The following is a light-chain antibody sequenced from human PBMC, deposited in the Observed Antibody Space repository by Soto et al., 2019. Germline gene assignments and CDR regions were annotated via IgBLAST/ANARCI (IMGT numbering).Light chain of an antibody. V-gene: IGLV4-69*01. CDR3: QTWGTGSAFVV. J-gene: IGLJ7*01. Sequence: QLVLTQSPSASASLGASVKLTCTLSSGHSNYAIAWHQQQPEKGPRYWMKVNSGGSHIKGDGIPDRFSGSSSGAERYLFISSLQSEDEADYYCQTWGTGSAFVVFGGGTKLTVL. CDR1: SGHSNYA. CDR2: VNSGGSH.